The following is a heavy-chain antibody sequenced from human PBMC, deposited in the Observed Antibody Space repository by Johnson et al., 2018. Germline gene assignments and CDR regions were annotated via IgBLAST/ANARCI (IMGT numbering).Heavy chain of an antibody. J-gene: IGHJ6*03. CDR2: ISSSGSTL. CDR3: ATTQFGARYMDG. Sequence: VQLVESGGGLVKPGGSLRLSCAASGFTFSDYYMSWIRQAPGKGLEWVSYISSSGSTLYYTDSVKGRFTITRDNAKNSLYLQMNSLRAEDTAVFYVATTQFGARYMDGWGKGTTVTVSS. V-gene: IGHV3-11*04. D-gene: IGHD3-10*01. CDR1: GFTFSDYY.